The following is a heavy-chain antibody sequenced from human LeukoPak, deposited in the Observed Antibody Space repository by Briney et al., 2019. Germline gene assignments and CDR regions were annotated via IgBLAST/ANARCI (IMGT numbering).Heavy chain of an antibody. V-gene: IGHV4-34*01. J-gene: IGHJ5*02. CDR1: GGSFSGYY. D-gene: IGHD2-2*01. CDR2: INHSGST. Sequence: PSETLSLTCAVYGGSFSGYYWSWIRQPPGKGLEWIGEINHSGSTNYNPSLKSRVTISVDTSKNQFSLKLSSVTAADTAVYYCASQIGVVPAAHELRGSNWFDPWGQGTPVTVSS. CDR3: ASQIGVVPAAHELRGSNWFDP.